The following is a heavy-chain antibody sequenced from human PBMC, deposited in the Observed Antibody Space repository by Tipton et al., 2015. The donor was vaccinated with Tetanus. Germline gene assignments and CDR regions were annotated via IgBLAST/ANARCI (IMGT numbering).Heavy chain of an antibody. J-gene: IGHJ6*02. CDR2: ISYSGRT. Sequence: TLSLTCIVSGGSMSGSGHYGAWVRQSPGKGLEWIGSISYSGRTYYSPSLKSRVTISVDRSKNQFSLNVSSVTAADTAVYYCARNQRWLPYYYAMDVWGRGTTVTVSS. V-gene: IGHV4-39*01. D-gene: IGHD3-22*01. CDR3: ARNQRWLPYYYAMDV. CDR1: GGSMSGSGHY.